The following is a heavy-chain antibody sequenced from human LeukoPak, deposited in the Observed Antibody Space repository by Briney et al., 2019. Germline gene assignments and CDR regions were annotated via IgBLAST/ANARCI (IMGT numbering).Heavy chain of an antibody. D-gene: IGHD4-23*01. CDR3: ARHETTVATWDFDY. CDR2: IYYSGST. Sequence: PSVTLSLTCTVSGGSISSSSYYWGWIRQPPGKGLEWIGSIYYSGSTYYNPSLKSRVTISVDTSKNQFSLKLSSVTAADTAVYYCARHETTVATWDFDYWGQGTLVTVSS. V-gene: IGHV4-39*01. J-gene: IGHJ4*02. CDR1: GGSISSSSYY.